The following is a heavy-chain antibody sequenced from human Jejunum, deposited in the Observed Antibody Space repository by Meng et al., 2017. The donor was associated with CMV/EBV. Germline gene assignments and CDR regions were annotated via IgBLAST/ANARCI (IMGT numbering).Heavy chain of an antibody. V-gene: IGHV4-4*07. CDR1: GGSISDYY. CDR3: ARDMHREVVIQDY. D-gene: IGHD3-10*01. Sequence: GQLQAAGPGLVKTSETLSLTCTVSGGSISDYYWSWIRQPAGKGLEWIGRIYSNGATNYNPSLKSRVTMSVDTSKNQFSLKLSSVTAADTAVYFCARDMHREVVIQDYWGQGTLVTVSS. CDR2: IYSNGAT. J-gene: IGHJ4*02.